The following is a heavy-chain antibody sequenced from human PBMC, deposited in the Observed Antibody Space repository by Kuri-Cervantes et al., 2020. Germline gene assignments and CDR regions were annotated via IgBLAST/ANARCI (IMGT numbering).Heavy chain of an antibody. Sequence: GSLRLSCTVSSGSISSGGYYWSWIRQHPGKGLEWIGEINHSGSTNYNPSLKSRVTISVDTSKNQFSLKLSSVTAADAAVYYCARGGVVRYFDWFPHDIYYYCMDVWGQGTTVTVSS. CDR3: ARGGVVRYFDWFPHDIYYYCMDV. CDR2: INHSGST. CDR1: SGSISSGGYY. J-gene: IGHJ6*02. D-gene: IGHD3-9*01. V-gene: IGHV4-61*08.